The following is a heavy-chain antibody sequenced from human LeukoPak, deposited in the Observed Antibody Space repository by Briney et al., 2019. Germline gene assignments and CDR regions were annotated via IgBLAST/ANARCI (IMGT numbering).Heavy chain of an antibody. D-gene: IGHD6-19*01. CDR3: ARYTTAGYSSGWYGPSFDY. CDR1: GFTFSTYE. V-gene: IGHV3-7*01. J-gene: IGHJ4*02. Sequence: GGSLRLSCAASGFTFSTYEMSWVRQAPGKGLEWVAYIKQDGREKYYVDSVKGRFTISRDNAKNSLYLQMNSLRAEDTAVYYCARYTTAGYSSGWYGPSFDYWGQGTLVTVSS. CDR2: IKQDGREK.